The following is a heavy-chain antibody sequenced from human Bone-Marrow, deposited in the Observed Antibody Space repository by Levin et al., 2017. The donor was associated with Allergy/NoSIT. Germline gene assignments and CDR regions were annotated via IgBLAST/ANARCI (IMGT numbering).Heavy chain of an antibody. CDR2: IYWDDDK. Sequence: SGPTLVKPTQTLTLTCTFSGFSLSTSGVGVGWIRQPPGKALEWLALIYWDDDKRYSPSLKSRLTITKDTSKNQVVLTMTNMDPVDTATYYCAHSSYDFWSGYHNWFDPWGQGTLVTVSS. CDR3: AHSSYDFWSGYHNWFDP. D-gene: IGHD3-3*01. CDR1: GFSLSTSGVG. V-gene: IGHV2-5*02. J-gene: IGHJ5*02.